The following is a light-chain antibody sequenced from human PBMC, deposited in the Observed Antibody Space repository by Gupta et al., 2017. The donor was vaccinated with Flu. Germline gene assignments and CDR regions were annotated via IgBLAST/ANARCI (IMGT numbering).Light chain of an antibody. J-gene: IGKJ1*01. CDR3: LQNINPMWT. CDR1: QSLLYSDVKNY. Sequence: DVVMTQTPLSLSVIPGQPASISCKSSQSLLYSDVKNYLYWYVQRPGQPPQPLIYEVSNRLTGVSDRFSGSGSGTDFTFNISRVQAEDVGIYYCLQNINPMWTFGQGTKVEIK. V-gene: IGKV2D-29*01. CDR2: EVS.